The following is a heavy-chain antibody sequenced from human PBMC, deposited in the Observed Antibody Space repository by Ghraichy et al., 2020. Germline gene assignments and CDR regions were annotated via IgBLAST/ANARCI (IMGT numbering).Heavy chain of an antibody. CDR2: LSYDGSNK. V-gene: IGHV3-30*04. CDR3: ARDHYYDSSGYHRPGVDY. D-gene: IGHD3-22*01. J-gene: IGHJ4*02. CDR1: GFTFSSYA. Sequence: GGSLRLSCAASGFTFSSYAMHGVRQAPGKGLEWVAVLSYDGSNKYYADSVKGRFTISRDNSKNTLYLQMNSLRAEDTAVYYCARDHYYDSSGYHRPGVDYWGQGTLVTVSS.